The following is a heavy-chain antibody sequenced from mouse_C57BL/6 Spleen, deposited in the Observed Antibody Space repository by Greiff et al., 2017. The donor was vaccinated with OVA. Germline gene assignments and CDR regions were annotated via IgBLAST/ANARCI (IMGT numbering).Heavy chain of an antibody. Sequence: QVQLQQPGAELVKPGASVKLSCKASGYTFTSYWMHWVKQRPGQGLEWIGMIHPISGSTNYNEKFKSKATLTVDKSSSTAYMQLSSLTSEDSAVYYCARSVLGGYYFDYWGQGTTLTVSS. D-gene: IGHD4-1*01. CDR1: GYTFTSYW. CDR3: ARSVLGGYYFDY. CDR2: IHPISGST. J-gene: IGHJ2*01. V-gene: IGHV1-64*01.